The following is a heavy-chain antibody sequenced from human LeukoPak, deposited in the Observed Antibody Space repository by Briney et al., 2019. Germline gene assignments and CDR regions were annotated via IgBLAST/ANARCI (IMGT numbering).Heavy chain of an antibody. CDR3: AGTAIFGVDIKVYYYYMDV. D-gene: IGHD3-3*01. CDR2: ISGSGGST. V-gene: IGHV3-23*01. Sequence: GGSLRLSCAASGFTFSSYAMSWVRQAPGKGLEWVSAISGSGGSTYYADSVKGRFTISRDNSKNTLYLQMNSLRAEDTAVYYCAGTAIFGVDIKVYYYYMDVWGKGTTVTVSS. CDR1: GFTFSSYA. J-gene: IGHJ6*03.